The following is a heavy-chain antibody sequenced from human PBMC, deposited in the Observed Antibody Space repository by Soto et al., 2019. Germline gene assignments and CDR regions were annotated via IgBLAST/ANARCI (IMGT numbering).Heavy chain of an antibody. D-gene: IGHD3-22*01. CDR1: GGTFSSVA. Sequence: GXSVKVSWKASGGTFSSVAISWLRRAPGQGLEWKGGIIPIFGTANYAQKFQGRVTITADEYTSTAYMEPSSLRSEDTAVYYCPRRAPYYYDSSGYFFDYWAQGTLVTVSS. CDR3: PRRAPYYYDSSGYFFDY. CDR2: IIPIFGTA. V-gene: IGHV1-69*01. J-gene: IGHJ4*02.